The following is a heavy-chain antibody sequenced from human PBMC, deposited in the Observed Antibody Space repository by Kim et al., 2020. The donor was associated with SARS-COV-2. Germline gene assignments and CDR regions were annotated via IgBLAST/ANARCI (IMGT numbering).Heavy chain of an antibody. CDR2: T. D-gene: IGHD3-10*01. Sequence: TNHNPTLKGRVTISIDTSKNQFSLKLTSVTAVDTAVYYCARGGYPYGQNYWGQGTLVTVSS. J-gene: IGHJ4*02. V-gene: IGHV4-59*09. CDR3: ARGGYPYGQNY.